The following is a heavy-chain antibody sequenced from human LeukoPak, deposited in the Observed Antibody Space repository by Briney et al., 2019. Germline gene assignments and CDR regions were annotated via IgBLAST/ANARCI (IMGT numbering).Heavy chain of an antibody. CDR2: INPNSGGT. Sequence: ASVKVSCKASGYTFTGYYMHWVRQAPGQGLEWMGWINPNSGGTNYAQKFQGRVTMTRDTSISTAYMELSRLRSDDTAVYYCARGCPTRYYYDSSGYYWGQGTLVTVSS. V-gene: IGHV1-2*02. CDR3: ARGCPTRYYYDSSGYY. CDR1: GYTFTGYY. D-gene: IGHD3-22*01. J-gene: IGHJ4*02.